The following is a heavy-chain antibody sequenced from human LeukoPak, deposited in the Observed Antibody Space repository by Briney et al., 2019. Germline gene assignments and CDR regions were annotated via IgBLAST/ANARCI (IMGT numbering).Heavy chain of an antibody. D-gene: IGHD6-6*01. V-gene: IGHV1-69*05. Sequence: ASVKVSCKASGGTFSSYAISWVRQAPGQGLAWMGGIIPIFGTANYAQKFQGRVTITTDESTSTAYMELSSLRSEDTAVYYCARAVLAARLLFDYWGQGTLVTVSS. CDR2: IIPIFGTA. CDR3: ARAVLAARLLFDY. J-gene: IGHJ4*02. CDR1: GGTFSSYA.